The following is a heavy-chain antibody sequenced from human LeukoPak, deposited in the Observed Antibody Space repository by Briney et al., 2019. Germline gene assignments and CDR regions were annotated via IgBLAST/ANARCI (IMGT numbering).Heavy chain of an antibody. J-gene: IGHJ6*03. CDR2: IGTASDT. CDR3: ARGPPRRKYYYMDV. V-gene: IGHV3-13*01. CDR1: GFTFSSFD. Sequence: GGSLRLSCAGSGFTFSSFDMHWVRQPTGQGLEWVSTIGTASDTYYPGSVEGRFTLSRDNAKNSLYLQMNSLTAGDTAVYYCARGPPRRKYYYMDVWGKGTTVTASS.